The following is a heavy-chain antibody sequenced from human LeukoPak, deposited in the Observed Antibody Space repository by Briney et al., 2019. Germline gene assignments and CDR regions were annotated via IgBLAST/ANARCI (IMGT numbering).Heavy chain of an antibody. J-gene: IGHJ4*02. CDR2: MDSDGSQT. CDR3: VRAVMGTFDY. V-gene: IGHV3-74*01. D-gene: IGHD2-8*01. Sequence: PRGCLRLSCAASRVILSNSCMYSVRQAPGKGLGWVSRMDSDGSQTNSEDSVKGRFTFSRDNAKNSPSWQMNSLTLGDTACFYFVRAVMGTFDYWGRGTLVTVSS. CDR1: RVILSNSC.